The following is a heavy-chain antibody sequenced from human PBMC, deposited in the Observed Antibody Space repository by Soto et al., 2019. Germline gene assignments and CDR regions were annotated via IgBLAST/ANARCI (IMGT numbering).Heavy chain of an antibody. CDR2: IFYSGST. CDR3: AREYGDFGMDV. CDR1: GGSISSGGYY. V-gene: IGHV4-31*03. J-gene: IGHJ6*02. D-gene: IGHD4-17*01. Sequence: QVQLQESGPGLVKASQTLSLTCTVSGGSISSGGYYWRWSRQFPGKGLEWIGYIFYSGSTDYNPSLKSRLSISVDTSKNQISLRLSSVTAADTAVYYCAREYGDFGMDVWGQGTTVTVSS.